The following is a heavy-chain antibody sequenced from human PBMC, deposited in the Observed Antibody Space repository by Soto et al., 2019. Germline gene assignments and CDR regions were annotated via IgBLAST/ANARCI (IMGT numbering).Heavy chain of an antibody. V-gene: IGHV1-46*03. CDR1: GYTFTSYY. J-gene: IGHJ4*02. Sequence: QVQLVQSGAEVKKPGASVKVSCKASGYTFTSYYMHWVRQAPGQGLEWMGIINLSGGSTSYAQKCQGRVTMTRDTSTSTFYMELSSLRSEATAVYYCTLGFGELLWQSLFDNLGQGTLVTVSS. D-gene: IGHD3-10*01. CDR2: INLSGGST. CDR3: TLGFGELLWQSLFDN.